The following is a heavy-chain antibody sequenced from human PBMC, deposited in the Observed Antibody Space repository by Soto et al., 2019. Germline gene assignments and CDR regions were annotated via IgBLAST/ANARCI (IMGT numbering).Heavy chain of an antibody. Sequence: PSETLSLTCTVSGGSIRSYFWSWIRQPPGKGLEWIGYIYYSGSTNYNPSLKSRVTISVDTSKNQFSLKLSSVTAADTAVYYCVSESTVTDAFDIWGQGTMVTVSS. V-gene: IGHV4-59*01. CDR2: IYYSGST. J-gene: IGHJ3*02. CDR1: GGSIRSYF. D-gene: IGHD4-17*01. CDR3: VSESTVTDAFDI.